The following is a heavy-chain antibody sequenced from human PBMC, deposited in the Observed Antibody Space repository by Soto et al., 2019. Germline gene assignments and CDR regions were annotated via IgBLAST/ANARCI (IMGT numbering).Heavy chain of an antibody. J-gene: IGHJ6*02. Sequence: QVQLQESGPGLVKPSETLSLTCTVSGGSISSYYWSWIRLPPGKGLEYIGYIYYSDSANYNPSLASRVTISADTSKNQVSLKLRSVTAADTAVYSCTRGLGDPEGYGMDVWGQGTAVTVS. CDR3: TRGLGDPEGYGMDV. CDR1: GGSISSYY. D-gene: IGHD3-16*01. CDR2: IYYSDSA. V-gene: IGHV4-59*08.